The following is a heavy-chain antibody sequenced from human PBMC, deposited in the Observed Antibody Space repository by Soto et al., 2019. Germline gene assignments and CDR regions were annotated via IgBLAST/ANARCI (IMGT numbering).Heavy chain of an antibody. V-gene: IGHV1-18*01. CDR1: GYTFTSYG. D-gene: IGHD2-2*01. Sequence: ASVKVSCKASGYTFTSYGISWVRQAPGQGLEWMGWISAYNGNTNYAQKLQGRVTMTTDTSTSTAYMELRSLRSDDTAVYYCAIDPFPYCSSTSCYATFDYWGQGTLVTVSS. CDR3: AIDPFPYCSSTSCYATFDY. J-gene: IGHJ4*02. CDR2: ISAYNGNT.